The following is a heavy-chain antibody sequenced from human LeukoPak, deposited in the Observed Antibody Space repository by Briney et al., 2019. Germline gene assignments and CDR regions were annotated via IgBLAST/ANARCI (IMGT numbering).Heavy chain of an antibody. CDR2: IYYSGST. Sequence: LETLSLTCTVSGGSISSHYWSWIRQPPGKGLEWIGYIYYSGSTNYNPSLKSRVTISVDTSKNQFSLKLSSVTAADTAVYYCARVDYYGSGSYYSLGNWFDPWGQGTLVTVSS. V-gene: IGHV4-59*11. CDR3: ARVDYYGSGSYYSLGNWFDP. CDR1: GGSISSHY. J-gene: IGHJ5*02. D-gene: IGHD3-10*01.